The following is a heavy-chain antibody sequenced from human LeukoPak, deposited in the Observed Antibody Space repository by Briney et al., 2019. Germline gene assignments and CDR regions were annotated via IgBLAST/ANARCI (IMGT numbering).Heavy chain of an antibody. CDR2: IYHSGST. CDR1: GGSISRSNW. Sequence: SGTLSLTCAVSGGSISRSNWWSWVRQPPGKGLEWIGEIYHSGSTNYNPSLKSRVTISVDKSKNQFSLKLSSVTAADTAVYYCARGGGYSYGYPFVYWGQGTLVTVSS. CDR3: ARGGGYSYGYPFVY. D-gene: IGHD5-18*01. J-gene: IGHJ4*02. V-gene: IGHV4-4*02.